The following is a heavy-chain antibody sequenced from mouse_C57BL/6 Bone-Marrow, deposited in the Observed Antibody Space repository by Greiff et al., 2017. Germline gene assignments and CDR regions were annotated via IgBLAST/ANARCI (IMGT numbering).Heavy chain of an antibody. CDR1: GYTFTDHT. D-gene: IGHD3-2*02. Sequence: VKLVESDAELVKPGASVKISCKVSGYTFTDHTIHWMKQRPEQGLEWIGYIYPRDGSTKYNEKFKGKAILTADKSSSTAYMQLNSLTSEDSAVYFCARRRDRQLRLRYAYWGQGTLVTVSA. CDR3: ARRRDRQLRLRYAY. CDR2: IYPRDGST. J-gene: IGHJ3*01. V-gene: IGHV1-78*01.